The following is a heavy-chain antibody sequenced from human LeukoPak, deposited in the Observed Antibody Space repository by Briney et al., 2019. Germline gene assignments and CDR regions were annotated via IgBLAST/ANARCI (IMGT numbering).Heavy chain of an antibody. CDR3: ARYSSSVDAFDI. J-gene: IGHJ3*02. D-gene: IGHD4-11*01. Sequence: PSETLSLTCTVSGGSISSGSYYWSWIRQPAGKGLEWIGRIYTSGSTNYNPSLKSRVTMSVDTSKNQFSLKLSSVTAADTAVYYCARYSSSVDAFDIWGQGTMVTVSS. V-gene: IGHV4-61*02. CDR1: GGSISSGSYY. CDR2: IYTSGST.